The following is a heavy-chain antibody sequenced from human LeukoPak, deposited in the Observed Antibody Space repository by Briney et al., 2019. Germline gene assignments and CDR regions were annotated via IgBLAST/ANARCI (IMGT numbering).Heavy chain of an antibody. CDR2: ISSSSSYI. Sequence: GGSLRPSCAASGFTFSSYSMNWVRQAPGKGLEWVSSISSSSSYIYYADSVKGRFTISRDNAKNSLYLQMNSLRAEDTAVYYCARDEIYYDSSGYFYYWGQGTLVTVSS. D-gene: IGHD3-22*01. CDR1: GFTFSSYS. CDR3: ARDEIYYDSSGYFYY. V-gene: IGHV3-21*01. J-gene: IGHJ4*02.